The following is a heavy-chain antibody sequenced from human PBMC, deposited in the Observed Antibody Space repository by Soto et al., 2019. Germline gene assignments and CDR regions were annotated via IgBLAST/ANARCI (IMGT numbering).Heavy chain of an antibody. CDR3: AVCNSPGNDNFSRRPFGF. D-gene: IGHD3-3*01. J-gene: IGHJ4*02. CDR1: RYGIAKNY. CDR2: INPNGVKT. Sequence: SAKLCCEACRYGIAKNYGRSPRHEPRQGPELMGVINPNGVKTTYAQKFQGRVTMTGDTSTSTIYMELSSLRSEDTAVYYCAVCNSPGNDNFSRRPFGFWGQRTLVTVSS. V-gene: IGHV1-46*01.